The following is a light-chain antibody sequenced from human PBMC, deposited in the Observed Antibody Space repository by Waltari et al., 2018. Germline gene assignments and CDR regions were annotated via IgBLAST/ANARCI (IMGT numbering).Light chain of an antibody. CDR1: RGDVGGYTY. CDR3: SSYTSSSTLA. J-gene: IGLJ2*01. V-gene: IGLV2-14*03. Sequence: QSALTQPAYVSGSPGQSITISCTGTRGDVGGYTYASWYKQPPGKAPNLMIYDVSNRPSGVSDRFSGSKSGNTASLTISGLQAEDEADYYCSSYTSSSTLAFGGGTKLTVL. CDR2: DVS.